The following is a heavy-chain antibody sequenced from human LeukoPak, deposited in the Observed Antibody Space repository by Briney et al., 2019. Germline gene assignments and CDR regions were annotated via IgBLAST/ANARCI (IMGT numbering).Heavy chain of an antibody. Sequence: GGSLRLSCAASGFTFRTYCMSWVRQPPGKGLEWVANIMQDGNDKYYVDSVKGRFTISRDNAKNSLYLQLNSLRVEDTAVYYCASRIVGTPDYFDYWGQGTLVTVSS. D-gene: IGHD1-26*01. CDR3: ASRIVGTPDYFDY. CDR2: IMQDGNDK. J-gene: IGHJ4*02. CDR1: GFTFRTYC. V-gene: IGHV3-7*01.